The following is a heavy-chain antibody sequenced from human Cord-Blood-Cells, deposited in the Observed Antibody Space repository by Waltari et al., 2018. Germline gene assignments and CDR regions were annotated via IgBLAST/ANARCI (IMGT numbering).Heavy chain of an antibody. V-gene: IGHV4-34*01. Sequence: QVQLQQWGAGLLKPSETLSLTCAVYGGSFSGYYWSWIRQPPGKGLEWMGEINHSGSTNYNPSLKSRVTISVDTSKNQFSLKLSSVTAADTAVYYCARGKPFRRHIVVVIAQTINRSTWFDPWGQGTLVTVSS. CDR2: INHSGST. D-gene: IGHD2-21*01. J-gene: IGHJ5*02. CDR3: ARGKPFRRHIVVVIAQTINRSTWFDP. CDR1: GGSFSGYY.